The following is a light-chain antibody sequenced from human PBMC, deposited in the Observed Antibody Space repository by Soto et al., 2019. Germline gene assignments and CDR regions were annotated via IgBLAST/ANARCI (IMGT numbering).Light chain of an antibody. J-gene: IGKJ5*01. CDR3: QQRSNWPP. V-gene: IGKV3-11*01. CDR2: DAS. CDR1: QSVSSY. Sequence: EIVLTQSPATLSLSPGERATLSCRASQSVSSYLAGYQQKPGQAPRLLIYDASNRATGIPAMFSGSGSGTDFTLTISSLEPEDFAVYYCQQRSNWPPFGQGTRLEIK.